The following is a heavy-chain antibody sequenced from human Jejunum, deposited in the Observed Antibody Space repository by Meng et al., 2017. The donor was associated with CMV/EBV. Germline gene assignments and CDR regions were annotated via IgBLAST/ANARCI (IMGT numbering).Heavy chain of an antibody. J-gene: IGHJ4*02. Sequence: SGYTFTSYGISAVRQAPGQGLEWMGWISAYNGNTNYAQKFKGRVTMTTDTSTSMAYMELRSLRSDDTAVYYCARSRVTYSSTSASSFWGQGTLVTVSS. CDR1: GYTFTSYG. CDR2: ISAYNGNT. V-gene: IGHV1-18*01. D-gene: IGHD6-13*01. CDR3: ARSRVTYSSTSASSF.